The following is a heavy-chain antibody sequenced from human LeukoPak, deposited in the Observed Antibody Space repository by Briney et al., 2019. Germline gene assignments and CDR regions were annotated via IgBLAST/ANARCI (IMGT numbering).Heavy chain of an antibody. J-gene: IGHJ6*03. Sequence: PGRSLRLSCAASGFTFDDYAMHCVRQAPGKGLEWVSGISWNSGRIAYADSVKGRFTISRDNAKNSLYLQMNSLRAEDMAFYYCAKASGKSDYYYMHVWAKGTTVSVTS. CDR1: GFTFDDYA. CDR3: AKASGKSDYYYMHV. CDR2: ISWNSGRI. V-gene: IGHV3-9*03. D-gene: IGHD3-3*01.